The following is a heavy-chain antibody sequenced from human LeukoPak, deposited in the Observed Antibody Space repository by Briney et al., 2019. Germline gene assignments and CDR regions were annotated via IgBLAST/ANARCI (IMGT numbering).Heavy chain of an antibody. Sequence: PGGSVTLLCSTSGFTFSQFWRFCLRQAPGKGLVWVSRINGDGSSTTYADSVKGRFTISRDNAKNTLYLQMNSLRAEDTTVYYCARHAQAGPGYWGQGSLVTVSS. D-gene: IGHD6-19*01. V-gene: IGHV3-74*01. CDR3: ARHAQAGPGY. CDR2: INGDGSST. J-gene: IGHJ4*02. CDR1: GFTFSQFW.